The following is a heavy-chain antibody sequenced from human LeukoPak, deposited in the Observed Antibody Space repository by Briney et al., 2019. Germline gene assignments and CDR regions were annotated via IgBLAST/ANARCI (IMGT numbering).Heavy chain of an antibody. Sequence: ASVKVSCKASGYSFTSYGISWVRQAPGQGLEWMGWISVYNGNTNYAQKLQGRVTMTTDTSTSTAYMELRSLRSDDTAVYYCARSPVTYYYDSSGYYAPNWSDPWGQGTLVTVSS. D-gene: IGHD3-22*01. V-gene: IGHV1-18*01. J-gene: IGHJ5*02. CDR2: ISVYNGNT. CDR3: ARSPVTYYYDSSGYYAPNWSDP. CDR1: GYSFTSYG.